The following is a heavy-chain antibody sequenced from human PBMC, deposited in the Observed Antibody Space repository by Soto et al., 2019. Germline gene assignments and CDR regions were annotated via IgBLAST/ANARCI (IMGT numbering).Heavy chain of an antibody. J-gene: IGHJ4*02. CDR2: IRGKIDGGTT. CDR3: TTEKYGSSWWVY. Sequence: DVPLEESGGGLVKPGGSLTLSCAASGFSFSTAWMNWVRQAPGKGLEWVGRIRGKIDGGTTDYAAPVKGRFIISRDDSKHMLYLQINSLKTEDTAVYYCTTEKYGSSWWVYWGQGTLVPVSS. CDR1: GFSFSTAW. D-gene: IGHD6-13*01. V-gene: IGHV3-15*07.